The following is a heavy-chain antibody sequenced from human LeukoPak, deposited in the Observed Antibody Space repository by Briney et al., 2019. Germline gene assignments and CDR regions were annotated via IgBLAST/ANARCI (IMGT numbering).Heavy chain of an antibody. CDR2: TYYRSKWYS. V-gene: IGHV6-1*01. CDR3: ARGGFLSGGGIYYYYGMDV. CDR1: GDSVSSNSAA. J-gene: IGHJ6*02. Sequence: SQTLSLTCAISGDSVSSNSAAWNWVRQSPSRGLEWLGRTYYRSKWYSDYAVSVKSRISINPDTSKNQFSLQLHSVSPEDTAVYYCARGGFLSGGGIYYYYGMDVWGQGTTVTVSS. D-gene: IGHD1-26*01.